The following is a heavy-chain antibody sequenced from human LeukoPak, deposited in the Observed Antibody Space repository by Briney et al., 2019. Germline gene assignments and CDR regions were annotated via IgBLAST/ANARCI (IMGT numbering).Heavy chain of an antibody. CDR1: GFTFSSYG. Sequence: PGGSLRLSCAASGFTFSSYGMHWVRQAPGKGLEWVAVIWYDGSNKYYADSVKGRFTISRDNSKNTLYLQMNSLRAEDTAVYYCARDLGEKRQWLHYFDYWGQGTLVTVSS. V-gene: IGHV3-33*01. CDR3: ARDLGEKRQWLHYFDY. CDR2: IWYDGSNK. D-gene: IGHD6-19*01. J-gene: IGHJ4*02.